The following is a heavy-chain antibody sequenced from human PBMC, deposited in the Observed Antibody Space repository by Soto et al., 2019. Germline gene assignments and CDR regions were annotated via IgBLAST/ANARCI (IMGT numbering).Heavy chain of an antibody. Sequence: LPETLSLTCTVSGDSIDRSNYYWDWIRQPPGKGLEWIGTTYYNGNAYYNPSLKSRVTMSVDTSKNQFSLKLISVTAADTAVYYCARQFSVYGDYGRYFDFWGQGTLVTVSS. V-gene: IGHV4-39*01. D-gene: IGHD4-17*01. CDR3: ARQFSVYGDYGRYFDF. CDR2: TYYNGNA. CDR1: GDSIDRSNYY. J-gene: IGHJ4*02.